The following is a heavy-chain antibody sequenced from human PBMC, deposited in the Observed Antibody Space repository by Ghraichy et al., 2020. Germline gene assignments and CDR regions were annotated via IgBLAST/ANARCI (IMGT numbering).Heavy chain of an antibody. Sequence: SETLSLTCTVSGGSISSYYWSWIRQPPGKGLEWIGYIYYSGSTNYNPSLKSRVTISVDTSKNQFSLKLSSVTAADTAVYYCARDSGPPYYFDYWGQGTLVTVSS. D-gene: IGHD3-10*01. CDR3: ARDSGPPYYFDY. J-gene: IGHJ4*02. CDR1: GGSISSYY. CDR2: IYYSGST. V-gene: IGHV4-59*01.